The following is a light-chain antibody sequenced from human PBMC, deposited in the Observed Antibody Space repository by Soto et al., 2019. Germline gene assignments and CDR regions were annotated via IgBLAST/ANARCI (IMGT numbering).Light chain of an antibody. Sequence: EIVLTQSPGTLSLSPGERATLSCRASQSVSSSYLAWYQQKPGQAPMLPLYGASSRATGIPDRFSGGGSGTDFTLTISRLEPEDFAVYYCQQYGSSPLPCGGGTKVEIK. CDR2: GAS. V-gene: IGKV3-20*01. J-gene: IGKJ4*01. CDR3: QQYGSSPLP. CDR1: QSVSSSY.